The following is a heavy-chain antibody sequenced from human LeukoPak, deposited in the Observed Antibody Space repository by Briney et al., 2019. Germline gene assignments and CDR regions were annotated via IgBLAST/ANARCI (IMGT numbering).Heavy chain of an antibody. D-gene: IGHD6-19*01. J-gene: IGHJ3*02. V-gene: IGHV1-18*01. CDR1: GYTFTNYG. Sequence: GASVKVSCKASGYTFTNYGISWVRQAPGQGLEWMGRISAYNGNTNYAQKLQGRVTMTTDTSTSTAYMELRSLRSDDTAVYYCARGSYSSGDLKTFPKVRAFDIWGQGTMVTVFS. CDR3: ARGSYSSGDLKTFPKVRAFDI. CDR2: ISAYNGNT.